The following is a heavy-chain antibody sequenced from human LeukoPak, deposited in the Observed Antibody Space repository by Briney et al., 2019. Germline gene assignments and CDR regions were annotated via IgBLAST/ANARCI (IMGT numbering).Heavy chain of an antibody. J-gene: IGHJ4*02. CDR1: GFTFSSYA. CDR3: ARDAELLWFGELLFYFDY. Sequence: GGSLRLSCAASGFTFSSYAMSWVRQAPGKGLEWVSAISGSGGSTYYADSVKGRFTISRDNAKNSLYLQMNSLGAEDTAVYYCARDAELLWFGELLFYFDYWGQGTLVTVSS. D-gene: IGHD3-10*01. V-gene: IGHV3-23*01. CDR2: ISGSGGST.